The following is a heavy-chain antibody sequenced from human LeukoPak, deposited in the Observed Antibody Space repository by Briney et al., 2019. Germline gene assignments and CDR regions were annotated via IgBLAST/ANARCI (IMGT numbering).Heavy chain of an antibody. V-gene: IGHV3-23*01. CDR1: GFTFSSYA. D-gene: IGHD3-10*01. CDR2: ISGSGGST. J-gene: IGHJ4*02. Sequence: GGSLRLSCAASGFTFSSYAMSWVRQAPGKGLEWVSAISGSGGSTYYADSVKGRFTISRDNSKNTLYLQMNSLRAEDTAVYYCAKVAVEYYYGSGSFDYWGQGTLVTVSS. CDR3: AKVAVEYYYGSGSFDY.